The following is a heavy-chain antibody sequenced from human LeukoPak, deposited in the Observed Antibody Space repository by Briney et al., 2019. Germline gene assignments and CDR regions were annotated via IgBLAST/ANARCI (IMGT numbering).Heavy chain of an antibody. CDR3: AKARGDTAMVVFDY. CDR2: ISGSGGTI. Sequence: PGGSLRLSCAASGFTSSNYAMSWVRQAPGKGLEWVSTISGSGGTIYYVDSVKGRFTISRDNSKNTLYLQMNSLGAEDTAVYYCAKARGDTAMVVFDYWGQGTLVTVSS. J-gene: IGHJ4*02. V-gene: IGHV3-23*01. D-gene: IGHD5-18*01. CDR1: GFTSSNYA.